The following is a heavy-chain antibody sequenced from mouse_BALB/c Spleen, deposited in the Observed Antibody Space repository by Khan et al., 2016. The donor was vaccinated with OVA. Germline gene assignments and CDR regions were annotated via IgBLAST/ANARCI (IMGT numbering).Heavy chain of an antibody. CDR2: INPHIGET. Sequence: EVKLEESGPELVKPGASVKISCKASGYSFTGYFMNWVMQSHGKSLEWIGRINPHIGETFYNQKFRDKASLTVNESSSPAHMELRSLASEDSAVYYCARTYGSEFDYWGQGTTRTVAS. CDR1: GYSFTGYF. D-gene: IGHD1-1*01. V-gene: IGHV1-20*02. J-gene: IGHJ2*01. CDR3: ARTYGSEFDY.